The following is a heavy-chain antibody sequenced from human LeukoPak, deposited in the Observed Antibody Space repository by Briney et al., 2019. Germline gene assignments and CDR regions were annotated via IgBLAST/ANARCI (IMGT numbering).Heavy chain of an antibody. V-gene: IGHV3-48*03. J-gene: IGHJ2*01. Sequence: GGSLRLSCAASGFIFINFELNWVRQAPGKGLEWVSYISSSGSSTYYADSVKGRFTISIDNAKNSLYLQMNSLRAEDTAVYYCARWTRVSSTSLWYFDLWGRGDLVTVSS. D-gene: IGHD6-6*01. CDR2: ISSSGSST. CDR3: ARWTRVSSTSLWYFDL. CDR1: GFIFINFE.